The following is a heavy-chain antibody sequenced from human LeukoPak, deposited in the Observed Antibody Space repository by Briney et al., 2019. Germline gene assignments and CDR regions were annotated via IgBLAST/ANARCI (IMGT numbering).Heavy chain of an antibody. D-gene: IGHD6-6*01. Sequence: PSETLSLTCTVSGGSISSGGHYWSWIRQHPGKGLEWIGYIYYSGSTYYNPSLKSRVTISVDTSKNQFSLKLSSVTAADTAVYYCASSIAARGLFDYWGQGTLVTVSS. CDR2: IYYSGST. CDR1: GGSISSGGHY. J-gene: IGHJ4*02. V-gene: IGHV4-31*03. CDR3: ASSIAARGLFDY.